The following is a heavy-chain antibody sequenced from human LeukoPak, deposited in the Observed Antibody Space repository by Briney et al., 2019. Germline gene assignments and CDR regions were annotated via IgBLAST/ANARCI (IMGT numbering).Heavy chain of an antibody. CDR3: AKDRYSYAFEYSDS. J-gene: IGHJ4*02. CDR2: ISNDGSKK. D-gene: IGHD5-18*01. CDR1: GFTFSSYG. Sequence: GGSLRLSCAASGFTFSSYGMHWVRRAPGKGLDWVAVISNDGSKKYYADSVKGRFTISRDNSKNTLSLQVSSLRTEDTAVYYCAKDRYSYAFEYSDSWGQGTLVTVSS. V-gene: IGHV3-30*18.